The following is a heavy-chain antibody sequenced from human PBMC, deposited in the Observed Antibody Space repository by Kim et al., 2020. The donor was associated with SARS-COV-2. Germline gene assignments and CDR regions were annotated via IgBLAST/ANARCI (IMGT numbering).Heavy chain of an antibody. CDR1: GFTFSSYS. CDR3: AXPWGGXDAAXFDP. D-gene: IGHD5-12*01. Sequence: GGSLRHSCAASGFTFSSYSMNWVRQAPGKGLXXVSSXXSSSXYIYYADSVKGRFTXSRATXKNSXXLQLXSLRAXDTAXYYCAXPWGGXDAAXFDPWXQGTLXXVSS. CDR2: XXSSSXYI. V-gene: IGHV3-21*01. J-gene: IGHJ5*02.